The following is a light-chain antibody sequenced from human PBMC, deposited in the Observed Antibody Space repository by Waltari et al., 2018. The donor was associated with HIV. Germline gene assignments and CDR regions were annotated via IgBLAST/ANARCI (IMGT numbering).Light chain of an antibody. Sequence: QSALTQPASVSGSPGQSITISCVGTSSDVGSYNLVSWYQQNLVKAPKLIMYEVIDRVSWVSVRFSGSKSGNTASLTISGLQAEDEADYYWCSYSTSRSSPYVFGTGTTVSVL. CDR3: CSYSTSRSSPYV. CDR1: SSDVGSYNL. V-gene: IGLV2-23*02. CDR2: EVI. J-gene: IGLJ1*01.